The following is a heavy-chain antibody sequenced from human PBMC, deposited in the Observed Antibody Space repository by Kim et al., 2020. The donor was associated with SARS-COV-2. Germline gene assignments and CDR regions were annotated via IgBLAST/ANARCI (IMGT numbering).Heavy chain of an antibody. V-gene: IGHV4-59*13. D-gene: IGHD3-10*01. CDR3: ARKSEYYGSGSYYQGWFDP. Sequence: SETLSLTCTVSGGSISSYYWSWIRQPPGKGLEWIGYIYYSGSTNYNPSLKSRVTISVDTSKNQFSLKLSSVTAADTAVYYCARKSEYYGSGSYYQGWFDPWGQGTLVTVSS. CDR2: IYYSGST. CDR1: GGSISSYY. J-gene: IGHJ5*02.